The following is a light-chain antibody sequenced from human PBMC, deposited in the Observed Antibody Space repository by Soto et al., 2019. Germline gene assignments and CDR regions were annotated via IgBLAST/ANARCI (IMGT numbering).Light chain of an antibody. J-gene: IGKJ1*01. V-gene: IGKV1-6*01. CDR2: GAS. Sequence: AVQLTQSPSSLSASVGDRVTITCRASQGIRTDLGWYQQTPGKAPKLLISGASSLPSGVPSRFSGSGSGADFTLTISSLQPEDSATYFWLQDNSYPRTFGQGTKVEIK. CDR1: QGIRTD. CDR3: LQDNSYPRT.